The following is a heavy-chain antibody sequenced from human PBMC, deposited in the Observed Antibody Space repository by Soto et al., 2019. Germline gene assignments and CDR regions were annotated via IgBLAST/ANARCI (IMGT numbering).Heavy chain of an antibody. Sequence: QVQLQESGPGLVKPSETLSLTCTVSGGSISGYYWSWIRQPPGKGLEWIAYAYYSGSSNCNPSLQSRVTILVVTSKNQFSLKLSSVTAADTAVYYCARVNNYGTLFHWGQGTLVTVSS. V-gene: IGHV4-59*01. CDR3: ARVNNYGTLFH. D-gene: IGHD5-18*01. CDR1: GGSISGYY. J-gene: IGHJ4*02. CDR2: AYYSGSS.